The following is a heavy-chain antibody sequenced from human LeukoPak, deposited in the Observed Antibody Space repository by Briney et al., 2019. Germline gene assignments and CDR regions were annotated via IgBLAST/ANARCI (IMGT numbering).Heavy chain of an antibody. CDR3: TRDPQDIVVVPAAITHDAFDI. CDR1: GFTFSSYW. CDR2: IRSKAYGGTT. D-gene: IGHD2-2*01. Sequence: GGSLRLSCAASGFTFSSYWMSWFRQAPGKGLEWVGFIRSKAYGGTTEYAASVRGRFTISRDDSKSIAYLQMNSLKTEDTAVYYCTRDPQDIVVVPAAITHDAFDIWGQGTMVTVSS. V-gene: IGHV3-49*03. J-gene: IGHJ3*02.